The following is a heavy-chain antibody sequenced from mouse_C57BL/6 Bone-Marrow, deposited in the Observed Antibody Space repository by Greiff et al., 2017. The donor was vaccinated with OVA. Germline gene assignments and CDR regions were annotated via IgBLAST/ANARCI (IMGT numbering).Heavy chain of an antibody. D-gene: IGHD1-1*01. Sequence: EVMLVESGGGLVKPGGSLKLSCAASGFTFSSYAMSWVRQTPVKRLEWVATISDGGSYTYYPDNVKGRFTISRDNAKNNQYLQMSHLKSEDTAMYYCARGGDGSCFFWGTGTTVTVSA. CDR3: ARGGDGSCFF. CDR2: ISDGGSYT. J-gene: IGHJ1*03. V-gene: IGHV5-4*03. CDR1: GFTFSSYA.